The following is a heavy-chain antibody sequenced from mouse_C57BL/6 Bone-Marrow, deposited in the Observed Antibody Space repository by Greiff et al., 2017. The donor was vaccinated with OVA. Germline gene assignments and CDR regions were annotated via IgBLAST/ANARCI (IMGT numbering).Heavy chain of an antibody. CDR3: ARGDYDGAFAY. CDR2: INSDGGST. J-gene: IGHJ3*01. V-gene: IGHV5-2*01. D-gene: IGHD2-4*01. CDR1: EYEFPSHD. Sequence: EVQGVESGGGLVQPGESLKLSCESNEYEFPSHDMSWVRQTPEKRLELVAAINSDGGSTSYPDTMERRFIISRDNTKKTLYLQMSSLRSEDTALNYCARGDYDGAFAYWGQGTLVTVSA.